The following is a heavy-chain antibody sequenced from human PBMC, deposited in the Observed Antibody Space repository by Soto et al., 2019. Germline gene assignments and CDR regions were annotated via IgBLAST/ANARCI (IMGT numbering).Heavy chain of an antibody. CDR2: INHSGST. CDR1: GGSFSGYY. D-gene: IGHD4-4*01. J-gene: IGHJ6*02. V-gene: IGHV4-34*01. Sequence: SETLSLTCAVYGGSFSGYYWSWIRQPPGRGLEWIGEINHSGSTNYNPSLKSRVTISVDTSKNQFSLKLSSVTAADTAVYYCASPFYDYKHYYGMDVWGQGTTVTVSS. CDR3: ASPFYDYKHYYGMDV.